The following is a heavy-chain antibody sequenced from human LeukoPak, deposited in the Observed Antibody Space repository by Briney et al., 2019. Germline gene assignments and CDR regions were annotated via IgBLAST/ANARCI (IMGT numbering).Heavy chain of an antibody. CDR3: ARDHPENYYDSSGYHDY. Sequence: SETLSLTCTVSGGSISSSNYYWGWLRQPPGKGLEWIGSIYYSGSTYYNPSLKSRVTISVDTSKNQFSLKLSSVTAADTAVYYCARDHPENYYDSSGYHDYWGQGTLVTVSS. J-gene: IGHJ4*02. V-gene: IGHV4-39*07. CDR2: IYYSGST. D-gene: IGHD3-22*01. CDR1: GGSISSSNYY.